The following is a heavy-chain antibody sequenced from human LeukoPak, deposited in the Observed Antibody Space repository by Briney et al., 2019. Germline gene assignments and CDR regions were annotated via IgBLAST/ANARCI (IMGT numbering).Heavy chain of an antibody. Sequence: SETLSLTCTVSGGSISSDYWSWIRQPPGKGLEWIGIYYSGTIKHNPSLESRVSISVDTSKNQFSLKLISVTAADTAMYYCARHKRGSSTDWFDPWGQGTLVTVSA. CDR2: IYYSGTI. CDR1: GGSISSDY. CDR3: ARHKRGSSTDWFDP. V-gene: IGHV4-59*08. D-gene: IGHD3-10*01. J-gene: IGHJ5*02.